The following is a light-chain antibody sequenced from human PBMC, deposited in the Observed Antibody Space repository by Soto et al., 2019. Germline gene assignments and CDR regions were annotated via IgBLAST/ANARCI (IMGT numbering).Light chain of an antibody. CDR2: GAS. Sequence: EIELTQSPGTLSLSPGEGATLSSRASQSVSRNHLAWYQQKPGQAPRLLIFGASSRASDIPDRFSGSGSGTDFTLTISRLEPEDFVVYYCQQYGSSPPYTFGQGTKVDIK. CDR3: QQYGSSPPYT. CDR1: QSVSRNH. J-gene: IGKJ2*01. V-gene: IGKV3-20*01.